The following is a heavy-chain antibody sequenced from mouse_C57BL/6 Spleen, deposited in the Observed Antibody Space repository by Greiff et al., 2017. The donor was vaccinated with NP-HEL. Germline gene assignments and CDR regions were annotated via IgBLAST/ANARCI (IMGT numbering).Heavy chain of an antibody. J-gene: IGHJ4*01. CDR1: GYTFTDYY. CDR2: INPNNGGT. V-gene: IGHV1-26*01. Sequence: VQLKQSGPELVKPGASVKISCKASGYTFTDYYMNWVKQSHGKSLEWIGDINPNNGGTSYNQKFKGKATLTVDKSSSTAYMELRSLTSEDSAVYYCARLPGSSQYYAMDYWGQGTSVTVSS. D-gene: IGHD1-1*01. CDR3: ARLPGSSQYYAMDY.